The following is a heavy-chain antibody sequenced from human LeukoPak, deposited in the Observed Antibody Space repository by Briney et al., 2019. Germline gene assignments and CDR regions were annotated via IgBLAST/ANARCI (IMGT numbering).Heavy chain of an antibody. CDR3: GKDAKDCSSTSCYLDY. D-gene: IGHD2-2*01. CDR1: GLTFSSYA. Sequence: RGGSMSLSCAVSGLTFSSYAMRWVRHPPRRGLEWVTAISCSGDSTYYADSVKGRFTISRDNSKNTLYLQMNSLRAEDTAVYYCGKDAKDCSSTSCYLDYWGQGALVTASS. CDR2: ISCSGDST. J-gene: IGHJ4*02. V-gene: IGHV3-23*01.